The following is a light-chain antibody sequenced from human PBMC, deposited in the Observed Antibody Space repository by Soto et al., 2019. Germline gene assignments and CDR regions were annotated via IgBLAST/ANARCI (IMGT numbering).Light chain of an antibody. CDR3: SAYTGSSVV. Sequence: QSALTQPASVSGSPRQSITISCTGTSSDNGGYHYVSWYQQHPGKAPKLMIYDVNNRPSGGSNRFSGSKSGNTASLTISGLQAEDEADYYCSAYTGSSVVFGGGTKLTVL. CDR1: SSDNGGYHY. J-gene: IGLJ2*01. V-gene: IGLV2-14*01. CDR2: DVN.